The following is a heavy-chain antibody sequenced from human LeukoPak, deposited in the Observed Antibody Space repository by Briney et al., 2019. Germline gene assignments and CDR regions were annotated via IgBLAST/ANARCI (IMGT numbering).Heavy chain of an antibody. CDR1: GFTFSSYG. CDR3: AKRTMSAFDS. J-gene: IGHJ4*02. D-gene: IGHD5-24*01. Sequence: PGGSLRLSCAASGFTFSSYGMPWVRQAPGKGLEWVAVISYDGSNKYYADSVKGRFTISRDNSKNVVYLQMNSLTVEDAATYYCAKRTMSAFDSWGQGTLLIVSS. CDR2: ISYDGSNK. V-gene: IGHV3-30*18.